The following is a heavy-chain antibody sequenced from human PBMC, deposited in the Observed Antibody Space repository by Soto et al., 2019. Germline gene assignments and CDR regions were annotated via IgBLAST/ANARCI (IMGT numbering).Heavy chain of an antibody. Sequence: SVRVSCKASGGTLRYYAISWVRKAPGQGLEWMGGSIPIFGTANYAQKFQGRVTITADESTITAYMELSSLRSDDTAVYYCASEGEMATIVDYWGQVPLVTGSS. D-gene: IGHD5-12*01. J-gene: IGHJ4*02. CDR3: ASEGEMATIVDY. CDR2: SIPIFGTA. CDR1: GGTLRYYA. V-gene: IGHV1-69*01.